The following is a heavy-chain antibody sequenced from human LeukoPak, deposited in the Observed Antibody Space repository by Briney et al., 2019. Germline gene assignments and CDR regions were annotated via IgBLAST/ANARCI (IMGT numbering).Heavy chain of an antibody. CDR3: ARVQFQWFDP. Sequence: GGSLRLSCVASGFTFTSYWMSWVRQAPGKGLEWVSTFSGSGGNTYYADSVKGRFTISRDNSKNTLYLQMNSLRAEDTAVYYCARVQFQWFDPWGQGTLVAVSS. J-gene: IGHJ5*02. CDR2: FSGSGGNT. V-gene: IGHV3-23*01. CDR1: GFTFTSYW.